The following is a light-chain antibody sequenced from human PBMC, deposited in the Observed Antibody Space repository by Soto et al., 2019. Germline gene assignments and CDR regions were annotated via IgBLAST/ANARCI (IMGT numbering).Light chain of an antibody. CDR1: QSVSSSY. CDR3: QQYGRSPPELT. V-gene: IGKV3-20*01. Sequence: EMVLTQSPCTLSLSPGERATLSCRASQSVSSSYLAWYQQKPGHAPRLLIYGASSRATGISDRFSGSGSGTDFTLNISRLEPEDFAVSYCQQYGRSPPELTFGSGTKVEIK. CDR2: GAS. J-gene: IGKJ4*01.